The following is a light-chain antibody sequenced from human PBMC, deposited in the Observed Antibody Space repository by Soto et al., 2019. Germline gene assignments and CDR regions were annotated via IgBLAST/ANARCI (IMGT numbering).Light chain of an antibody. CDR3: SSYRASGTTHDV. J-gene: IGLJ2*01. Sequence: QSALTQPASLSGSPGQSITISCTGTSSDIGGYNYVSWYQQHPGKAPKLMISDVSNRPSGVSNRFSGPKSSNTASLTISGLQAEAEADYYCSSYRASGTTHDVFGTGTKLTVL. V-gene: IGLV2-14*03. CDR2: DVS. CDR1: SSDIGGYNY.